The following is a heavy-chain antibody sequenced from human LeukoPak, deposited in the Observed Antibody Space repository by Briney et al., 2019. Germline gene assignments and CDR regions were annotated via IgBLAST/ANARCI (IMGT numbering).Heavy chain of an antibody. CDR2: IIGIGVST. V-gene: IGHV3-23*01. D-gene: IGHD3-22*01. J-gene: IGHJ4*02. CDR3: AKGDYYDSSGYYVY. Sequence: IIGIGVSTYYPDSVKGRFTISRDNSKNTVYLQMNSLRAEDTAVYYCAKGDYYDSSGYYVYWGQGALVTVSS.